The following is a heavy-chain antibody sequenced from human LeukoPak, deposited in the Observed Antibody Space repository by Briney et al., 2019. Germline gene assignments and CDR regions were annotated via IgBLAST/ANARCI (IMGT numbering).Heavy chain of an antibody. CDR2: IYYSGST. CDR3: ARIAVVTQGDAFDL. CDR1: GGSISSYY. D-gene: IGHD4-23*01. V-gene: IGHV4-59*01. Sequence: SETLSLTCTVSGGSISSYYWSWIRQPPGKGLEWIGYIYYSGSTNYNSSLKSRVTISVDTSKNQFSLKLSSVTAADTAVYYCARIAVVTQGDAFDLWGRGTLVTVSS. J-gene: IGHJ3*01.